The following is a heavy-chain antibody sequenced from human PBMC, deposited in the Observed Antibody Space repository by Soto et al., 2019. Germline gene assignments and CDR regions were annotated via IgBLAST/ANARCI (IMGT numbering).Heavy chain of an antibody. J-gene: IGHJ4*02. CDR1: GGSISNGGYY. V-gene: IGHV4-31*03. D-gene: IGHD2-21*01. CDR2: IYSSGSA. Sequence: QVQLQESGPGLVKPSQTLSLTCTVSGGSISNGGYYWNWIRQHPGKGLEWIGYIYSSGSAYYNPSLQSRVTISVATSQSQFSLKLSSVTAADTAVYYCARRLVDWGQGTLVTVSS. CDR3: ARRLVD.